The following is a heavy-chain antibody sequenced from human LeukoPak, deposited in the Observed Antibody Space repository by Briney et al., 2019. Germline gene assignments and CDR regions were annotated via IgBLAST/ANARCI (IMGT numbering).Heavy chain of an antibody. Sequence: SETLSLTCTVSGGSISSYYWSWIRQPPGKGLEWIGYIYYGGSTNYNPSLKSRVTISVDTSRNQFSLKLSSVTAADTAVYYCARDASRAAAAGPPGYFDYWGQGTLVTVSS. J-gene: IGHJ4*02. CDR3: ARDASRAAAAGPPGYFDY. V-gene: IGHV4-59*01. CDR2: IYYGGST. D-gene: IGHD6-13*01. CDR1: GGSISSYY.